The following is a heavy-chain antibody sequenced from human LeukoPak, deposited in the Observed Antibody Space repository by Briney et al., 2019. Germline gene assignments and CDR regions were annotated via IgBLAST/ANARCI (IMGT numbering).Heavy chain of an antibody. CDR2: ISSSSSYI. CDR3: ARGGTAAGIPPDFDY. D-gene: IGHD6-13*01. CDR1: GFTFSSYS. Sequence: PGGSLRLSCAASGFTFSSYSMNWVRQAPGKGLEWVSSISSSSSYIYYADSVKGRFTISRDNAKNSLYLQMNSLRAEDTAVYYCARGGTAAGIPPDFDYWGQGTLVTVSS. V-gene: IGHV3-21*01. J-gene: IGHJ4*02.